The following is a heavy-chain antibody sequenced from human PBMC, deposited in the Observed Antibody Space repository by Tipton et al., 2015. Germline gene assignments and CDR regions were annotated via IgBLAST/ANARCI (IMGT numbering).Heavy chain of an antibody. J-gene: IGHJ4*02. CDR3: ARARGRHGGLFDS. CDR1: GGSVSSGSYY. V-gene: IGHV4-61*01. CDR2: IHSTGST. D-gene: IGHD4-23*01. Sequence: TLSLTCTVSGGSVSSGSYYWSWIRQPPGKGLEWIGYIHSTGSTDYNPSLKSRVTISVDTSKNQFSLTLNSVAAADTAVYYCARARGRHGGLFDSWGQGILVTVSS.